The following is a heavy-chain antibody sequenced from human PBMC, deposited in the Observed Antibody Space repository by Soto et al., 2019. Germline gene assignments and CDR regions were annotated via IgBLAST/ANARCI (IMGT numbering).Heavy chain of an antibody. CDR1: GYSFTNSG. Sequence: GPGEKKPGASVNVSCKTSGYSFTNSGITWVRQAPGKGLEWMGWISPYNGNTNYAAKIQGRGTMTTDTSTRTAYMELSSLTSDDTAVYYCARDQAKFVTDYDNYSGMDVWGQGTTGTVSS. CDR2: ISPYNGNT. J-gene: IGHJ6*02. D-gene: IGHD3-9*01. V-gene: IGHV1-18*01. CDR3: ARDQAKFVTDYDNYSGMDV.